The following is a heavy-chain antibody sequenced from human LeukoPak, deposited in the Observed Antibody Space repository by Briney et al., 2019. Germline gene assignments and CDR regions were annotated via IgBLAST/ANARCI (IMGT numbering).Heavy chain of an antibody. CDR2: ISSMGSTI. Sequence: GGSLRLLCAASGFTFSSYEMNWVRQAPGKGLEWVSYISSMGSTIYYADSVKGRFTISRDNAKNSLYLQMNSLRAEDTAVYYCARGGLLVTGLWGQGTLVTVSS. D-gene: IGHD2-21*02. CDR1: GFTFSSYE. J-gene: IGHJ4*02. V-gene: IGHV3-48*03. CDR3: ARGGLLVTGL.